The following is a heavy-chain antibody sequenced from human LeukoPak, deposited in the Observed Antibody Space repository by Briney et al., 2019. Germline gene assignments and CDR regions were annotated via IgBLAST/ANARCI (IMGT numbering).Heavy chain of an antibody. CDR3: ARGYSSGWSPAEYFQH. CDR2: INHSGST. D-gene: IGHD6-19*01. CDR1: GGSFSGYY. J-gene: IGHJ1*01. Sequence: PSETLSLTCAAYGGSFSGYYWSWIRQPPGKGLEWIGEINHSGSTNYNPSLKSRVTISVDTSKNQFSLKLSSVTAADTAVYYCARGYSSGWSPAEYFQHWGQGTLVTVSS. V-gene: IGHV4-34*01.